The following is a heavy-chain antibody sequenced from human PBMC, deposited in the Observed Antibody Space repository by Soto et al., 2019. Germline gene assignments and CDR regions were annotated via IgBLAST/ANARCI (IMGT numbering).Heavy chain of an antibody. CDR1: GSTFSLYS. D-gene: IGHD3-22*01. CDR2: ISSSSAYI. CDR3: VRARATDSRPDY. Sequence: ESGGGLVKPGGSLRLSCAASGSTFSLYSMIWVRQTPGKGLEWVSSISSSSAYIYSADSLKGRFTISRDNAKNSLYLQMNSLRAEDTAVYYCVRARATDSRPDYWGQGTLVTVSS. V-gene: IGHV3-21*01. J-gene: IGHJ4*02.